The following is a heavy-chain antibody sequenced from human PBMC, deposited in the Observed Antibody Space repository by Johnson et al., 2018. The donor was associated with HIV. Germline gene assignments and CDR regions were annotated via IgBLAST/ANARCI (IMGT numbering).Heavy chain of an antibody. J-gene: IGHJ3*02. CDR3: ARWSRYTFDNDDVHLLHAFDI. Sequence: QVHLVESGGGVVQPGRSLRLSCAASGFTFSSYAFHWVRQAPAKGLEWVAAISYDGSDKYHADSVKGRFTISRDSSKNTLYLEMNTLRPEDTAMYYCARWSRYTFDNDDVHLLHAFDIWGQGTMVTVSS. V-gene: IGHV3-30*04. D-gene: IGHD3-16*01. CDR1: GFTFSSYA. CDR2: ISYDGSDK.